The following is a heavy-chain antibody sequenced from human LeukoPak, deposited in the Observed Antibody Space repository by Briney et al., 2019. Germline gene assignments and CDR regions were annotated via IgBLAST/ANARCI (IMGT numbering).Heavy chain of an antibody. CDR3: AKGLWFGELSSFWDY. V-gene: IGHV3-23*01. Sequence: GGSPRLSCAASGFTFSSYAMSWVRQAPGKGLEWVSAISGSGGSTYYADSVKGRFTISRDNSKNTLYLQMNSLRAEDTAVYYSAKGLWFGELSSFWDYWGQGTLVTVSS. D-gene: IGHD3-10*01. J-gene: IGHJ4*02. CDR2: ISGSGGST. CDR1: GFTFSSYA.